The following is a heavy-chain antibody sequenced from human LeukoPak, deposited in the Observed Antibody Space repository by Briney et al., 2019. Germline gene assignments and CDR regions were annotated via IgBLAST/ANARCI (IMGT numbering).Heavy chain of an antibody. V-gene: IGHV1-18*01. CDR1: GGTFSSYA. Sequence: GASVKVSCKASGGTFSSYAISWVRQAPGQGLEWMGWISAYNGNTNYAQKLQGRVTMTTDTSTSTAYMELRSLRSDDTAVYYCAREAHITMVRGVTDYWGQGTLVTVSS. D-gene: IGHD3-10*01. CDR2: ISAYNGNT. J-gene: IGHJ4*02. CDR3: AREAHITMVRGVTDY.